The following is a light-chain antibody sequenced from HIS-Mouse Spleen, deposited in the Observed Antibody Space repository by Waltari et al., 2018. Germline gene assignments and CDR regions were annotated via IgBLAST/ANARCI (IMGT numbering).Light chain of an antibody. Sequence: LTQPPSVSVAPGKTARITCGGNNIGSKSVLWYQQRPGSAPTTVIYEDNQRPSGVPDRFSGSIDSSSNSASLTISGLKTEDEADYYCQSYDSSNSWVFGGGTKLTVL. CDR1: NIGSKS. J-gene: IGLJ3*02. CDR3: QSYDSSNSWV. CDR2: EDN. V-gene: IGLV6-57*02.